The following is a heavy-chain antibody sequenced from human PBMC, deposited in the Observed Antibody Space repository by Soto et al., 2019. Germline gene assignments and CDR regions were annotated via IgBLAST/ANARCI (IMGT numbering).Heavy chain of an antibody. V-gene: IGHV1-3*01. D-gene: IGHD6-13*01. CDR2: INAGNGNT. Sequence: QVQLVQSGAEVKKPGASVKVSCKASGYTFTSYAMHWVRQAPGQRLEWMGWINAGNGNTKYLQKFEGRVTITRDTAASTGYMDLSSLRSDDTAGYYCARDVAAAGLDSWGQGTLVTVSS. CDR3: ARDVAAAGLDS. CDR1: GYTFTSYA. J-gene: IGHJ4*02.